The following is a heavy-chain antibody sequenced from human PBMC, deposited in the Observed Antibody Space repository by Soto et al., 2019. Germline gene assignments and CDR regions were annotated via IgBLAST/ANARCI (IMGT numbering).Heavy chain of an antibody. CDR3: AGGTPIISGTTGGY. V-gene: IGHV3-30*04. J-gene: IGHJ4*02. CDR2: ISSDGKNK. Sequence: QVQLVESGGGVVQPGTSLRLSCEGSGITLSSYAMHWVRQAPGKGLEWVAVISSDGKNKYYADSVKGRFSISRDSSKNEMYPQVNSLRTEATAVYYCAGGTPIISGTTGGYWGQGTLVTVSS. CDR1: GITLSSYA. D-gene: IGHD1-20*01.